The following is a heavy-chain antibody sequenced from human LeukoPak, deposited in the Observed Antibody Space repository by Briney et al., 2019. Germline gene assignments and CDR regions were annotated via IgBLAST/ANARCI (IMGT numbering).Heavy chain of an antibody. CDR1: GYTFTSYG. J-gene: IGHJ5*02. CDR3: ARTRRQQQLNWFDP. V-gene: IGHV1-18*01. CDR2: ISAYNGNT. Sequence: ASVKVSCKASGYTFTSYGLSWVRQAPGQGLEWMGWISAYNGNTNYAQKLQGRVTMTTDTSTSTAYMELRSLRSDDTAVYYCARTRRQQQLNWFDPWGQGTLVTVSS. D-gene: IGHD6-13*01.